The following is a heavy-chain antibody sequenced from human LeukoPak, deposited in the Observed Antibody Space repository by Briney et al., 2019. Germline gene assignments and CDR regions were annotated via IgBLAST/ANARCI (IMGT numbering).Heavy chain of an antibody. J-gene: IGHJ4*02. Sequence: SETLSLTCTVSGGSVSSCNYSWTWIRQPPGKGLECIGYIYYNRRTSHNPSLQNRVAMAVETSKNQFSLKRSSVTAADTAVYYCARVWDREVKYFDYWGQGTLVTVS. CDR3: ARVWDREVKYFDY. V-gene: IGHV4-61*01. D-gene: IGHD3-10*01. CDR1: GGSVSSCNYS. CDR2: IYYNRRT.